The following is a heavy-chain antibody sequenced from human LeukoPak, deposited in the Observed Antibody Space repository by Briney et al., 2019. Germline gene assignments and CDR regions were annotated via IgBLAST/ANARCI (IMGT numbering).Heavy chain of an antibody. J-gene: IGHJ4*02. Sequence: PGGSLRLSCAASGFTFSSYAMSWVRHAPGKGLELVSAISGSGGSTYYADSVKGRFTISRDNSKNTLYLQMNSLRAEDTAVYYCAKEGRWQQLVRAVWGQGTLVTVSS. D-gene: IGHD6-13*01. CDR1: GFTFSSYA. CDR3: AKEGRWQQLVRAV. V-gene: IGHV3-23*01. CDR2: ISGSGGST.